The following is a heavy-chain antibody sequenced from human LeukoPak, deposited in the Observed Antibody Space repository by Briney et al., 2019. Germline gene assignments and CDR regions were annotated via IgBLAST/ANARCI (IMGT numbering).Heavy chain of an antibody. V-gene: IGHV3-21*01. CDR1: GFTFSSYS. Sequence: GGSLRLSCAASGFTFSSYSMNWVRQAPGKGLEWVSSISSSSSYIYYADSVKGRFTISRDNAKNSLYLQMNSLRAEDTAVYYCARDGYTKYYYYYMDVWGKGTTVTVSS. CDR3: ARDGYTKYYYYYMDV. CDR2: ISSSSSYI. J-gene: IGHJ6*03. D-gene: IGHD6-13*01.